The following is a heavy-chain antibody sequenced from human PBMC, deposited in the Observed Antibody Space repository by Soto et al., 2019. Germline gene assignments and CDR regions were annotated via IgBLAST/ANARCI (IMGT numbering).Heavy chain of an antibody. D-gene: IGHD1-1*01. CDR2: INPNTGAT. J-gene: IGHJ6*02. V-gene: IGHV1-2*06. CDR3: ARESDFRDDHLFPFYGIDV. CDR1: GYSLTDYY. Sequence: ASVKVSCKASGYSLTDYYIHWVRQAAGRGLEWMGRINPNTGATDFAQRFQGRVTMTRDTSISTAYMDLSSLTSDDTAVYYCARESDFRDDHLFPFYGIDVWGQGTTVTVS.